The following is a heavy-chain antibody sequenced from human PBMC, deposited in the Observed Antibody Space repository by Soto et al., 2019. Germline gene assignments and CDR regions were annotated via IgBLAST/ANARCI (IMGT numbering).Heavy chain of an antibody. CDR2: INSDGYTT. CDR3: AHPRGYGVFDAYDI. J-gene: IGHJ3*02. V-gene: IGHV3-23*01. Sequence: SLRLSCAASGFTFSTYAMSWVRQAPGKGLEWVSAINSDGYTTYYADSVKGRFTISRANSMNALFLQINSLRVEDTAVYYCAHPRGYGVFDAYDIWGQGTLVTVSS. CDR1: GFTFSTYA. D-gene: IGHD4-17*01.